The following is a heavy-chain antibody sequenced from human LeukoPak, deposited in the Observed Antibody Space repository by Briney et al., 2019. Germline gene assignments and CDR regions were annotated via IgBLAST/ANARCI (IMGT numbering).Heavy chain of an antibody. D-gene: IGHD3-22*01. CDR3: ARNVGPLSSVLVFDP. V-gene: IGHV4-28*01. CDR1: GYSISSSNW. Sequence: SETLSLTCAVSGYSISSSNWWGWIRQPPGKGLEWIGYIYYSGSTYYNPSLKSRVTMSVDTSKNQFSLKLSSVTAVDTAVYYCARNVGPLSSVLVFDPWGQGTLVTVSS. CDR2: IYYSGST. J-gene: IGHJ5*02.